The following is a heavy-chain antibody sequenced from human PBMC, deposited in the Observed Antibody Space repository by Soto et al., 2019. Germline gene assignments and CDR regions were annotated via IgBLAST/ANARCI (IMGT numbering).Heavy chain of an antibody. CDR3: ASLYGSGTQKNY. D-gene: IGHD3-10*01. Sequence: SETLSLTCTVSGGSISSYYWSWIRQPPGKGLEWIGYIYYSGSTNYNPSLKSRVTISVDTSKNQFSLKLSSVTAADTAVYYCASLYGSGTQKNYWGQGTLVTVSS. J-gene: IGHJ4*02. CDR1: GGSISSYY. V-gene: IGHV4-59*08. CDR2: IYYSGST.